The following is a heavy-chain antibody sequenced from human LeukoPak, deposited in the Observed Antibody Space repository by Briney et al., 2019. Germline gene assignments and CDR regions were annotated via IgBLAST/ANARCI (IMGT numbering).Heavy chain of an antibody. CDR1: GYFFNSYW. CDR3: ARGDPTGGNYHTLDY. J-gene: IGHJ4*02. D-gene: IGHD5-24*01. CDR2: IYPSDLDI. Sequence: GESLKISCEGSGYFFNSYWIAWVRQMPGKGLEWMGIIYPSDLDIRYSPSFQGQVTMSVDKSNSIAYLQWNSLKASDTGMYFCARGDPTGGNYHTLDYWGQGTLVAVPS. V-gene: IGHV5-51*01.